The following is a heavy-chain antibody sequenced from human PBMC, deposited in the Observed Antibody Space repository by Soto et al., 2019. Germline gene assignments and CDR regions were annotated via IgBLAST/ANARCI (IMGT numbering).Heavy chain of an antibody. V-gene: IGHV4-34*01. J-gene: IGHJ4*02. D-gene: IGHD1-1*01. CDR3: ARGSGIVALPGELEDVNYDY. CDR1: GQSFSGHS. CDR2: INESGST. Sequence: QVQLQQWGAGLVKPSETLSLSCAVYGQSFSGHSWAWIRQPPGKGLEWIGEINESGSTYYNPSLKIPVTISTDTSKNQFSLKLSSVSAADTAAYFCARGSGIVALPGELEDVNYDYWGQGTLVNVSS.